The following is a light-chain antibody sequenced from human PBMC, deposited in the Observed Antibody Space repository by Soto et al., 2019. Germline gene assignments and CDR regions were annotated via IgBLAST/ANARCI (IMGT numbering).Light chain of an antibody. CDR2: TTS. V-gene: IGKV1D-12*01. CDR1: QAINNW. Sequence: DIPMTQSPSSVSASVGDRVTITCRASQAINNWLAWYQQKPGKAPKLLIYTTSSLQSGVPSRFSGSGSGTDFTLTINSLQPEDFATYYCQQANSFPLTFGGGTKVEFK. CDR3: QQANSFPLT. J-gene: IGKJ4*01.